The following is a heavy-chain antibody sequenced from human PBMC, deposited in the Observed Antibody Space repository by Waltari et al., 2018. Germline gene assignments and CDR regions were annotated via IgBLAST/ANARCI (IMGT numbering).Heavy chain of an antibody. D-gene: IGHD3-16*01. Sequence: QVQLQESGPGLVKASETLSLTCTVSGDSINSGDYYWSWIRQPPGKGLEWIGNVYKTGSTSYSPSLKSRLTMSADSSKNEFSLKLTSVTAADTAVYYCARVWVDLFWYFDLWGRDTLVTVST. CDR2: VYKTGST. J-gene: IGHJ2*01. V-gene: IGHV4-30-4*01. CDR1: GDSINSGDYY. CDR3: ARVWVDLFWYFDL.